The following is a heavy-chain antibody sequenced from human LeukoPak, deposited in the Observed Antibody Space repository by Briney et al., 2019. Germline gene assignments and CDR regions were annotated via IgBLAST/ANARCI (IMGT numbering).Heavy chain of an antibody. V-gene: IGHV4-34*01. CDR3: ARIITMVRGVIVYYFDY. Sequence: KPSETLSLTCAVYGGSFSGYYWSWIRQPPGEGLEWIGEINHSGSTNYNPSLKSRVTISVDTSKNQFSLKLSSVTAADTAVYYCARIITMVRGVIVYYFDYWGQGTLVTVSS. J-gene: IGHJ4*02. CDR1: GGSFSGYY. D-gene: IGHD3-10*01. CDR2: INHSGST.